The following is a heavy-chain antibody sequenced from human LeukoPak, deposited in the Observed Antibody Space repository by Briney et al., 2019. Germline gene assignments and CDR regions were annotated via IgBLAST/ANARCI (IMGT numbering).Heavy chain of an antibody. D-gene: IGHD3-3*01. CDR3: TTAYYDFWSGYYYYYMDV. J-gene: IGHJ6*03. V-gene: IGHV3-15*01. CDR1: GFTFSNAW. CDR2: IKSKTDGGTT. Sequence: GESLKISCAASGFTFSNAWMSWVRQAPGKGLEWVGRIKSKTDGGTTDYAAPVKGRFTISRDDSKNTLYLQMNSLKTEDTAVYYCTTAYYDFWSGYYYYYMDVWGKGTTVTVSS.